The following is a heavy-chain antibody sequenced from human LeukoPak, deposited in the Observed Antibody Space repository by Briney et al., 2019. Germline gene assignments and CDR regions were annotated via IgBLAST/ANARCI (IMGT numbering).Heavy chain of an antibody. V-gene: IGHV4-30-2*01. CDR3: ARVDSSGYYGAFDI. J-gene: IGHJ3*02. Sequence: SQTLSLTCAVSGGSISSGGYSWSWIRQPPGKGLERIGYIYHSGSTYYNPSLKSRVTISVDRSKNQFPLKLSSVTAADTAVYYCARVDSSGYYGAFDIWGQGTMVTVSS. D-gene: IGHD3-22*01. CDR1: GGSISSGGYS. CDR2: IYHSGST.